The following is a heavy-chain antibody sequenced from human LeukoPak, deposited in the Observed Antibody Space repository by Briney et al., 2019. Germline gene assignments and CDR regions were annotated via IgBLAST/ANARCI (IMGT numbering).Heavy chain of an antibody. CDR1: GFTFDDYG. Sequence: GGSLRLSCAASGFTFDDYGMSWVRQAPGKGLEWVSGINWNGGSTGYADSVKGRFTISRDNAKNSLYLQMNRLRAEDTTLYYCAMRGPTVTDYYCYWDVWLKGTAVSVSS. CDR3: AMRGPTVTDYYCYWDV. D-gene: IGHD4-17*01. J-gene: IGHJ6*03. V-gene: IGHV3-20*04. CDR2: INWNGGST.